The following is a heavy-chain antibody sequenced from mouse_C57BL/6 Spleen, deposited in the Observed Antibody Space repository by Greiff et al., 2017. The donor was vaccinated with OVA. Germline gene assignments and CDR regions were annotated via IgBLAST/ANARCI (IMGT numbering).Heavy chain of an antibody. Sequence: QVQLQQPGAELVMPGASVKLSCKASGYTFTSYWMHWVKQRPGQGLEWIGEIDPSDSYTNYNQKFKGKSTLTVDKSSSTAYMQTSSLPSEDSAVYYCARSRVLTGDFDYWGQGTTLTVSS. V-gene: IGHV1-69*01. J-gene: IGHJ2*01. CDR1: GYTFTSYW. CDR3: ARSRVLTGDFDY. CDR2: IDPSDSYT. D-gene: IGHD4-1*01.